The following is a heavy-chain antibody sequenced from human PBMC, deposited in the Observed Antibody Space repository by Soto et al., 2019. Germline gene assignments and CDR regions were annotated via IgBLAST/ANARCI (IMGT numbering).Heavy chain of an antibody. Sequence: EVQLVASGGGLVQPGGSLRLSCAASGFSFTTSWMGWVRQGPGKGLEWVANINPDGGDKYYVDSMKGRFTISRDNAKNSLYLQMNSLRAEDTAVYYGARCIRGTTDYWGQGTLVTVSS. D-gene: IGHD3-10*01. CDR3: ARCIRGTTDY. CDR2: INPDGGDK. V-gene: IGHV3-7*04. J-gene: IGHJ4*02. CDR1: GFSFTTSW.